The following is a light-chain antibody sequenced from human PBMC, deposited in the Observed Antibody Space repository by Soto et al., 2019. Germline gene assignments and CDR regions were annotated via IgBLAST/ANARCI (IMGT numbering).Light chain of an antibody. CDR1: SSDVGTYIY. CDR2: AVT. Sequence: QSVLTQPPSASGSPGQSVTISCTGTSSDVGTYIYVSWYQQHPGKAPKLIIYAVTDRPSGVSSRFSGSKSGNTASLTISGLQAEDEADYYCSSYTSSSTLFGTGTKLTVL. V-gene: IGLV2-14*01. CDR3: SSYTSSSTL. J-gene: IGLJ1*01.